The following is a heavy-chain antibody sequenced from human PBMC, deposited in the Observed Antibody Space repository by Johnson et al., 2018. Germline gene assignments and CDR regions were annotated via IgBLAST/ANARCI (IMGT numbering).Heavy chain of an antibody. V-gene: IGHV3-49*03. CDR2: IRSKAYGGTT. D-gene: IGHD3-10*01. CDR3: TRAPPDYYGSGSSPYYYYYYMDV. J-gene: IGHJ6*03. Sequence: VQLVETGGGLVQPGRSLRLSCTASGFTFGDYAMSWFRQAPGKGLEWVGFIRSKAYGGTTEYAASVKGRFTISRDDSKSIAYLQMNSLKTEDTAVYYCTRAPPDYYGSGSSPYYYYYYMDVWGKGTTVTVSS. CDR1: GFTFGDYA.